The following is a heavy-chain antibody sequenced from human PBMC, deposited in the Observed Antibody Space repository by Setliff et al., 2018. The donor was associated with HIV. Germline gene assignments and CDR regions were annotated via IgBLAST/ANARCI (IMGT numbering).Heavy chain of an antibody. Sequence: NPSETLSLTCTVSGGSISGYHWNWLRQTPGKGLEWIGYIYTSRGTNYNHSLRTRVIISVDTSNQFSLKLSSVTAADAAVYYCARSPSYRSSWEYYFDYWGQGIQVPSPQ. CDR3: ARSPSYRSSWEYYFDY. J-gene: IGHJ4*02. V-gene: IGHV4-4*09. D-gene: IGHD6-13*01. CDR1: GGSISGYH. CDR2: IYTSRGT.